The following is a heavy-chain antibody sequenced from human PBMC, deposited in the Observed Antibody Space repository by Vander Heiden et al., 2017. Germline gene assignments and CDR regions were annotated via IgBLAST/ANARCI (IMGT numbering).Heavy chain of an antibody. CDR2: SSGSGGST. CDR3: AKDGADEGNEVWFQDIVVVPAADY. D-gene: IGHD2-2*01. V-gene: IGHV3-23*01. J-gene: IGHJ4*02. CDR1: GFTFSRYA. Sequence: EVQLLESGGGLVQPGGSLRLSCAASGFTFSRYAMSWVRPAPGKGLEWVSASSGSGGSTYYADSVKGRFTISRDNSKNTLYLQMNSLRAEDTTVYYCAKDGADEGNEVWFQDIVVVPAADYWGQGTLVTVSS.